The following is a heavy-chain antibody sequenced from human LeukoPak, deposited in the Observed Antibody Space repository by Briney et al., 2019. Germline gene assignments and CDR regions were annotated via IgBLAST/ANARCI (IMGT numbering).Heavy chain of an antibody. J-gene: IGHJ4*02. CDR2: ITPVFGTV. D-gene: IGHD6-13*01. Sequence: SVKVSCKASGYTFTSYGINWVRQAPGQGLEWMGGITPVFGTVNYAQKFQGRVTITADKSTSTAYMELSSLRSEDTAVYYCARGGSSTWPPRPFDYWGQGTLVTVSS. CDR1: GYTFTSYG. V-gene: IGHV1-69*06. CDR3: ARGGSSTWPPRPFDY.